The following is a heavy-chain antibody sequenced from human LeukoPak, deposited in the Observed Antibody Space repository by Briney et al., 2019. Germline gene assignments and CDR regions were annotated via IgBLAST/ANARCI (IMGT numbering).Heavy chain of an antibody. CDR1: GFTFRSYA. V-gene: IGHV3-23*01. J-gene: IGHJ4*02. D-gene: IGHD5-24*01. CDR3: AKGAGGSYGLYYFDY. CDR2: IIANGDST. Sequence: GGSLRLSCAASGFTFRSYAMSWVRQAPGKGLEWVSSIIANGDSTYYADSVKGRFTISRDNSKNTVYLQMNSLRDEDTAVYYCAKGAGGSYGLYYFDYWGQGTLVTVSS.